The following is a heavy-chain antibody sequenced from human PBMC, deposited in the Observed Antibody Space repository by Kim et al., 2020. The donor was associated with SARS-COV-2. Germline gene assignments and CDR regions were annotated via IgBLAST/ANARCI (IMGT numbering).Heavy chain of an antibody. D-gene: IGHD2-21*02. CDR3: ARSTLTALHISHDALDI. Sequence: GGSLRLSCAASGFTFSSYGMHWVRQAPGKGLEWVAVISYDGSNIYYADSVKGRFTISRDNSKNTLYLQMNSLRAEDTAVYYCARSTLTALHISHDALDI. J-gene: IGHJ3*02. V-gene: IGHV3-30*03. CDR1: GFTFSSYG. CDR2: ISYDGSNI.